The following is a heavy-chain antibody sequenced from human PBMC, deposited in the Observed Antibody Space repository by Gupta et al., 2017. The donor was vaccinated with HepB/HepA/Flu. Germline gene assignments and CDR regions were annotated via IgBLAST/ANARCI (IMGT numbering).Heavy chain of an antibody. CDR3: ARGPRTRITIFGVVPYYYYYYMDV. V-gene: IGHV4-34*01. D-gene: IGHD3-3*01. Sequence: QVQLQQWGAGLLKPSETLSLTCAVYGGSFSGYYWSWIRPPPGTGLEWIGEINHSGSTNYNPSLKSRVTISVDTSKNQFSLKLSSVTAADTAVYYCARGPRTRITIFGVVPYYYYYYMDVWGKGTPVTVSS. CDR1: GGSFSGYY. J-gene: IGHJ6*03. CDR2: INHSGST.